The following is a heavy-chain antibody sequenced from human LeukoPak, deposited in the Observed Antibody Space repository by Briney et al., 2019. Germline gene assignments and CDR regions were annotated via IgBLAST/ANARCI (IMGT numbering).Heavy chain of an antibody. J-gene: IGHJ4*02. CDR1: GFTFSSYG. D-gene: IGHD3-22*01. CDR2: ISYDGSNK. Sequence: GGSLRLSCAASGFTFSSYGMHWVRQAPGKGLEWVAVISYDGSNKYYADSVKGRFTISRDNSKNTLYLQMNSLRVEDSAVYYCAKVLSKGGGYYLTDFWGQGTLVTVSS. V-gene: IGHV3-30*18. CDR3: AKVLSKGGGYYLTDF.